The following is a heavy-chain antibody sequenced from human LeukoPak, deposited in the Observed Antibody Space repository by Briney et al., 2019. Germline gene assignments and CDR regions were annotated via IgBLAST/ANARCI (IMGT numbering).Heavy chain of an antibody. V-gene: IGHV3-30*18. CDR3: VKYEAQAGTVYFDY. J-gene: IGHJ4*02. D-gene: IGHD6-19*01. CDR2: VSYDERNK. CDR1: GFTFSSYG. Sequence: GRSLRLSCAASGFTFSSYGMHWVRQAPGKGLEWVALVSYDERNKFYADSVKGRFTVSRDNSRNTLYLQMNSLRAEDTAVYYCVKYEAQAGTVYFDYWGQGTLVTVS.